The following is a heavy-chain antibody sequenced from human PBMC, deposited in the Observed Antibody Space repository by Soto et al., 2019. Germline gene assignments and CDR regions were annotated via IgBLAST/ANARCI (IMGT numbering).Heavy chain of an antibody. CDR1: GDTFTSYG. Sequence: ASVKVSCKASGDTFTSYGISWVRQAPGQGLEWMGIINPSGGSTSYAQKFQGRVTMTRDTSTSTVYMELSSLRSEDTAVYYCARAGSLRFLEWLKELFDYWGQGTLVTVSS. CDR3: ARAGSLRFLEWLKELFDY. D-gene: IGHD3-3*01. V-gene: IGHV1-46*03. J-gene: IGHJ4*02. CDR2: INPSGGST.